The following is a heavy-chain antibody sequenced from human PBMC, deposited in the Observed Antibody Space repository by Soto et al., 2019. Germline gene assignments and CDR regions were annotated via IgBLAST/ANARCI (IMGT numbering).Heavy chain of an antibody. V-gene: IGHV4-39*01. D-gene: IGHD6-13*01. CDR1: GGSISTTSYY. CDR2: IYYSGST. CDR3: ARHSYSSSWYGDFDS. J-gene: IGHJ4*02. Sequence: SETLSLTCTVSGGSISTTSYYWCWLRHPPGKGLEWIGSIYYSGSTYYNPSLKSRVTISVDTSKNQFSLKLSSVTAADTAVYYCARHSYSSSWYGDFDSWGKGTLVTVS.